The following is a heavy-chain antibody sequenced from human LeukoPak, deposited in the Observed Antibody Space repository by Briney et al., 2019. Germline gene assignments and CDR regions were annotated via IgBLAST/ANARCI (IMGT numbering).Heavy chain of an antibody. CDR2: ISWNSGSI. V-gene: IGHV3-9*01. D-gene: IGHD2-2*01. J-gene: IGHJ3*02. CDR1: GFTFDDYA. CDR3: AKENIYCSGTSCYHDAFDI. Sequence: GRSLRLSCAASGFTFDDYAMHWVRQAPGKGLEWVSGISWNSGSIGYADSVKGRFTISRDNAKNSLYLQMNSLRAEDTALYYCAKENIYCSGTSCYHDAFDIWGQGTMVTVSS.